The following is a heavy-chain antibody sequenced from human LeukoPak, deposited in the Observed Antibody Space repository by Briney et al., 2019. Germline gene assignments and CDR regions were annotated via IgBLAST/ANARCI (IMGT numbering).Heavy chain of an antibody. V-gene: IGHV3-7*01. CDR2: IKHDGSEK. J-gene: IGHJ3*02. Sequence: GGSLRLSCIASGFTFRDYWMTWVRQAPGKGLEWVANIKHDGSEKNYVDSVKGRFTISRDNAKNSLYLQMNSLRAEDTAVYYCARDRRHYSDSRDVLDIWGQGTMVTVSS. CDR3: ARDRRHYSDSRDVLDI. D-gene: IGHD3-22*01. CDR1: GFTFRDYW.